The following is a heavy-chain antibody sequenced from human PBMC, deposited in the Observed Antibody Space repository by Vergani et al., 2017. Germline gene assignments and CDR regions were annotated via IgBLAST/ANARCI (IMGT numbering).Heavy chain of an antibody. CDR3: ARISPSGYDSGGIDY. J-gene: IGHJ4*02. CDR2: IIPILGIA. Sequence: VQLVESGGGLVQPGGSLRLSCAASGFTFSSYTISWVRQAPGQGLEWMGRIIPILGIANYAQKFQGRVTITADKSTSTAYMELSSLRSEDTAVYYCARISPSGYDSGGIDYWGQGTLVTVSS. D-gene: IGHD5-12*01. CDR1: GFTFSSYT. V-gene: IGHV1-69*09.